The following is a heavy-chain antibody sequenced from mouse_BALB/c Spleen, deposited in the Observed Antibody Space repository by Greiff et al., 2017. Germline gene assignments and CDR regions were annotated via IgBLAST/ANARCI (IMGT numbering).Heavy chain of an antibody. V-gene: IGHV5-6-3*01. CDR3: ARGGGYYAMDY. CDR2: INSNGGST. D-gene: IGHD1-1*02. CDR1: GFTFSSYG. Sequence: DVKLVESGGGLVQPGGSLKLSCAASGFTFSSYGMSWVRQTPDKRLELVATINSNGGSTYYPDSVKGRFTISRDNAKNTLYLQMSSLKSEDTAMYYCARGGGYYAMDYWGQGTSVTVSS. J-gene: IGHJ4*01.